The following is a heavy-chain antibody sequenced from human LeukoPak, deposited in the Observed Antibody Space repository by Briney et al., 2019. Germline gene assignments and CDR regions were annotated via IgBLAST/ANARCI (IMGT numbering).Heavy chain of an antibody. J-gene: IGHJ4*02. CDR3: LITMIFY. D-gene: IGHD3-22*01. Sequence: GGPLRLSCAASGFTFSSYAMNWVHQAPGKGLEWVSAISGSGGSTYYADSVKGRFTISRDNSKSTLYLQMNSLRAEDTAVYYCLITMIFYWGQGTLVTVSS. CDR2: ISGSGGST. CDR1: GFTFSSYA. V-gene: IGHV3-23*01.